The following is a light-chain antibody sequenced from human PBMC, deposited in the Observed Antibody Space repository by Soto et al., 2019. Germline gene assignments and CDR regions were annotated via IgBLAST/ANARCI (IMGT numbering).Light chain of an antibody. V-gene: IGKV3-20*01. Sequence: EIVLTQSPGTLSLSPGERATLSCRASQSFSSSYLAWYQQKPGQAPRLLIYGASSRATGIPDRFSGSGSGTDFTLSISSMEPEDFAVSYCQHYGSALFTFGPGTKVDV. J-gene: IGKJ3*01. CDR2: GAS. CDR3: QHYGSALFT. CDR1: QSFSSSY.